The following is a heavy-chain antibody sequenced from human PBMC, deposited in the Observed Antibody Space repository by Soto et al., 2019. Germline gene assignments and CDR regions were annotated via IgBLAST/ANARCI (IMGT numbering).Heavy chain of an antibody. D-gene: IGHD2-8*02. CDR3: ARDKITGLFDY. V-gene: IGHV4-34*01. CDR1: GGSFSGYY. Sequence: QVQLQQWGAGLLKPSETLSLTCAVYGGSFSGYYWTWIRQPPGTGLEWIGEINHSGSTNYNPSLKIRVTISVAPSKNTFSLKLTSVTAADTAVYYCARDKITGLFDYWGQGTLVTVSS. J-gene: IGHJ4*02. CDR2: INHSGST.